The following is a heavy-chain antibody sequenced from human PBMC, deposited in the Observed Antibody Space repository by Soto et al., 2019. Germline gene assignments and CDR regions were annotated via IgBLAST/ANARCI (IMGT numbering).Heavy chain of an antibody. CDR3: ARAEMEGDSSGLSYFDY. J-gene: IGHJ4*02. CDR1: GFTFSSYS. Sequence: GGSLRLSCAASGFTFSSYSMNWVRQAPGKGLEWVSYISSSSSTIYYADSVKGRFTISRDNAKNSLYLQMNSLRAEDTAVYYCARAEMEGDSSGLSYFDYWGQGTLVTVSS. V-gene: IGHV3-48*01. CDR2: ISSSSSTI. D-gene: IGHD3-22*01.